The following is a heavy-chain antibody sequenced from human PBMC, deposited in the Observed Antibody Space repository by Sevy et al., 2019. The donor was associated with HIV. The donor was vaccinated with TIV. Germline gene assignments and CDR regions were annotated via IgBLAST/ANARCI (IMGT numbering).Heavy chain of an antibody. CDR3: AWGNSGSFDY. J-gene: IGHJ4*02. CDR1: GFSFSSYW. Sequence: GGSLRLSCAASGFSFSSYWMHWVRQAPGKGLEWVDNIKQDESEKYYVASVKGRLTISIDNAKNSVYLQMNSLRPEDTAIYYCAWGNSGSFDYWGQGTLVTVSS. V-gene: IGHV3-7*04. D-gene: IGHD3-22*01. CDR2: IKQDESEK.